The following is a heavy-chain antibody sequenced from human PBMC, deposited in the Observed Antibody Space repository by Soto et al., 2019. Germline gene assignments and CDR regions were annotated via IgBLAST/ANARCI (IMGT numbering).Heavy chain of an antibody. D-gene: IGHD1-26*01. Sequence: QMQLVQSGAEVKRTGSTVTVSCKALGNTFTYRYLHWVRQAPGQALEWKGWITPFSGDAHYAKKCHERVTITRDRSIKTAYMRMSSLRPEDTAMYYCASGGAGSGPFTWELPDHWGQGTLVTVSS. J-gene: IGHJ4*02. V-gene: IGHV1-45*02. CDR1: GNTFTYRY. CDR3: ASGGAGSGPFTWELPDH. CDR2: ITPFSGDA.